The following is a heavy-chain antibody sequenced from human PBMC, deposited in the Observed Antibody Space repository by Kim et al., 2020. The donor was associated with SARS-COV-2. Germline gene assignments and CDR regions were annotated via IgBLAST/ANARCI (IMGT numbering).Heavy chain of an antibody. CDR1: GGSISSSSYY. D-gene: IGHD3-10*01. V-gene: IGHV4-39*01. J-gene: IGHJ6*02. CDR3: ARQGTYYYGSGSYGGEWYYGMDV. Sequence: SETLSLTCTVSGGSISSSSYYWGWIRQPPGKGLEWIGSIYYSGSTYYNPSLKSRVTISVDTSKNQFSLKLSSVTAADTAVYYCARQGTYYYGSGSYGGEWYYGMDVWGQGTTVTVSS. CDR2: IYYSGST.